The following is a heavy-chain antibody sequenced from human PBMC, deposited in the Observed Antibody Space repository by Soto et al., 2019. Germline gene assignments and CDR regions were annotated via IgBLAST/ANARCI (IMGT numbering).Heavy chain of an antibody. CDR2: ASGSGSGT. CDR3: AKGRPGVAAAPDY. V-gene: IGHV3-23*01. J-gene: IGHJ4*02. Sequence: GGSLRLSCAASGFTFSDYAMAWVRQAPGKGLEWVSSASGSGSGTYYADSVKGRFTISRDNSKNTLFLHMTSLRAGDTALYFCAKGRPGVAAAPDYWGQGTLVTVSS. CDR1: GFTFSDYA. D-gene: IGHD2-21*01.